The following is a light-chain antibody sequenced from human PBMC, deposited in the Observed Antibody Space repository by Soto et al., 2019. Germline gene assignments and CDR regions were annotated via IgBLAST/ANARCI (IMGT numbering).Light chain of an antibody. CDR3: QRYGSSRT. CDR1: QSVVISY. V-gene: IGKV3-20*01. J-gene: IGKJ1*01. CDR2: DAS. Sequence: EIVLTQSPGTLSLSPGERAFFSSRASQSVVISYLAWYQQKPGQAPRLLIYDASSRATGIPDRFSGSGSGTDFTLTISRLEPEDFAGYYCQRYGSSRTFGQGTKVDIK.